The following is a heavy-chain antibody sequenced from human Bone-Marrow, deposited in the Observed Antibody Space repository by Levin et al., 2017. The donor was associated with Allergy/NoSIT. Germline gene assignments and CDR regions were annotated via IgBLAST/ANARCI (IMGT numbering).Heavy chain of an antibody. J-gene: IGHJ6*02. V-gene: IGHV2-70*18. CDR2: IDWDDDK. CDR1: GFSLSTSGMC. CDR3: VWTTPSALYYGMDV. Sequence: SGPTLVKPTQTLTLTCTFSGFSLSTSGMCVSWVRQPPGKALEWLALIDWDDDKYFSTSLRTRLTISKDTSKNQVVLTLTDMDPVDTGTYYCVWTTPSALYYGMDVWGQGTTVTVSS.